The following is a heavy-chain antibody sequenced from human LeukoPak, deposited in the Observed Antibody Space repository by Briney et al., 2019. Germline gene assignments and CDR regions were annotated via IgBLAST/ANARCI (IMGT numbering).Heavy chain of an antibody. D-gene: IGHD2-15*01. V-gene: IGHV1-2*02. CDR3: ARGRGYCSGGSCSFDY. CDR1: GYTFTGYY. J-gene: IGHJ4*02. CDR2: INPNSGGT. Sequence: GASVKVSCKASGYTFTGYYMHWVRQAPGQGLEWMGWINPNSGGTNYAQKFQGRVTMTRDTSISTAYMELSRLRSDDTAVYYCARGRGYCSGGSCSFDYWGQGTLVTVSS.